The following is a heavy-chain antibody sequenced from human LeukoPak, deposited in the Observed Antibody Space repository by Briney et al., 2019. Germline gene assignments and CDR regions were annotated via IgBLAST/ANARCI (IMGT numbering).Heavy chain of an antibody. CDR3: ARREGFQYYYGSGVGWFDP. Sequence: PSETLSLTCTVSGGSISSSSYYWGWIRQPPGKGLEWIGSIYYSGSTYYNPSLKSRVTISVDTSKNQFSLKLSSVTAADTAVYYCARREGFQYYYGSGVGWFDPWGQGTLVTVSS. CDR1: GGSISSSSYY. CDR2: IYYSGST. J-gene: IGHJ5*02. D-gene: IGHD3-10*01. V-gene: IGHV4-39*07.